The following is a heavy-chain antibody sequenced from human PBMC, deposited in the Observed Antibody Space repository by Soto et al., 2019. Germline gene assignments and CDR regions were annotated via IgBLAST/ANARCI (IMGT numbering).Heavy chain of an antibody. CDR1: GGSFSGYY. V-gene: IGHV4-34*01. J-gene: IGHJ6*02. CDR3: ARFVATVIYYYGMDV. Sequence: QVQLQQWGAGLLKPSETLSLTCAVYGGSFSGYYWSWIRQPPGKGLEWIGEINHSGSTNYNPSLKSRVTISVDTSKNQFSMKLSSVTAADTAVYYCARFVATVIYYYGMDVWGQGTTVTVSS. D-gene: IGHD4-4*01. CDR2: INHSGST.